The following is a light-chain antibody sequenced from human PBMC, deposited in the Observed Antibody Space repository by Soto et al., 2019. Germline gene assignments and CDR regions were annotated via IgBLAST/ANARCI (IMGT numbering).Light chain of an antibody. CDR2: KAS. Sequence: DIQMTQSPSTLSASVGDRVTLTCRASQSISSWLAWYQQKPGKAPKLLMYKASSLESGVPSRFSGSGSGTEFTLTISSLQPDDFATYYCQQSYSTPITFGQGTRLEIK. CDR3: QQSYSTPIT. V-gene: IGKV1-5*03. J-gene: IGKJ5*01. CDR1: QSISSW.